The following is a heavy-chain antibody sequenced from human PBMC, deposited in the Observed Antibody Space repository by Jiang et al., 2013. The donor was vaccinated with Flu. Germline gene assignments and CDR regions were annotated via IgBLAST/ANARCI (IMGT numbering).Heavy chain of an antibody. CDR3: ARVGRGLGYSASYYYYGMDV. CDR2: ISAYSGNT. CDR1: GYTFTSYD. V-gene: IGHV1-18*01. Sequence: EVKKPGASVKVSCKASGYTFTSYDITWVRQAPGQGLEWMGWISAYSGNTNYAEKLHGRVTMTTDTSTGTAYMELRSLRSDDTAVYYCARVGRGLGYSASYYYYGMDVWGQGTTVTVSS. D-gene: IGHD2-15*01. J-gene: IGHJ6*02.